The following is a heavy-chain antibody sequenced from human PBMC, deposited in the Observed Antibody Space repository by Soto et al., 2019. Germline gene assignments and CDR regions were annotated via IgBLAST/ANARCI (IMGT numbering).Heavy chain of an antibody. CDR1: GGSISSGDYY. V-gene: IGHV4-61*02. J-gene: IGHJ6*02. Sequence: SETLSLTCTVSGGSISSGDYYWSWIRQPAGKGLEWIGRIYTSGSTNYNPSLKSRVTMSVDTSKNQFSLKLSSVTAADTAVYYCASVTTPYYYYGMDVWGQGTTVTVSS. CDR3: ASVTTPYYYYGMDV. D-gene: IGHD4-17*01. CDR2: IYTSGST.